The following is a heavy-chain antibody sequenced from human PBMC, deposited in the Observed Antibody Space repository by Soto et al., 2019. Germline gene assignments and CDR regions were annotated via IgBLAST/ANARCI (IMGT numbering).Heavy chain of an antibody. CDR1: GYTFTGYY. J-gene: IGHJ5*02. D-gene: IGHD3-3*01. Sequence: ASVKVSCKASGYTFTGYYIHWVRQAPGQGPECMGWINPNTGGTKYAQKFQGRVTMTRDTSRSTVYMELRSLRSDDTAIYYCARSSGGNFGIIIEGSNWFDPWGQGTLVTVSS. CDR3: ARSSGGNFGIIIEGSNWFDP. V-gene: IGHV1-2*02. CDR2: INPNTGGT.